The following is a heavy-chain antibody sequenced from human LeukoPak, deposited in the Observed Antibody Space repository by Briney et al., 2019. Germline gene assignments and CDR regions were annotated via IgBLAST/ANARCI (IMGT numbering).Heavy chain of an antibody. V-gene: IGHV4-30-2*01. D-gene: IGHD5-12*01. CDR3: ARVESKYSGYDFAVDY. CDR2: IYHSGST. CDR1: GGSISSSSYY. Sequence: SETLSLTCTVSGGSISSSSYYWGWIRQPPGKGLEWIGYIYHSGSTYYNPSLKSRVTISVDRSKNQFSLKLSSVTAADTAVYYCARVESKYSGYDFAVDYWGQGTLVTVSS. J-gene: IGHJ4*02.